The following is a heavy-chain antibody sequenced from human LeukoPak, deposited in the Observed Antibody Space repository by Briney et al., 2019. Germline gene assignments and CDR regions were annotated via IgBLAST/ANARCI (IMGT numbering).Heavy chain of an antibody. CDR3: ARDRPSVNDYGDYPGAFDI. CDR2: IYYSGST. V-gene: IGHV4-39*07. Sequence: NASETLSLTCTVSGGSISSSSYYWGWIRQPPGKGLEWIGSIYYSGSTYYNPSLKSRVTISVDTSKNQFSLKLSSVTAADTAVYYCARDRPSVNDYGDYPGAFDIWGQGTMVTVSS. J-gene: IGHJ3*02. CDR1: GGSISSSSYY. D-gene: IGHD4-17*01.